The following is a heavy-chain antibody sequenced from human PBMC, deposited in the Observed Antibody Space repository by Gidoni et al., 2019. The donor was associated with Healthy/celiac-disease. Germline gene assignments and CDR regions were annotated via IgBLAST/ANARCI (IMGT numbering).Heavy chain of an antibody. CDR1: GCTFRSYG. Sequence: QVQLVASGGGVVKPGRALRRSCGASGCTFRSYGLHWVCQDPGKGREWVSVIWYDGSNKYYAASVKGRFTISRDNSKNTLYLQMNSLRADDPAVYYCAGERGRRDDLGAFDIWGQGPMVTVSS. J-gene: IGHJ3*02. CDR3: AGERGRRDDLGAFDI. D-gene: IGHD3-10*01. V-gene: IGHV3-33*01. CDR2: IWYDGSNK.